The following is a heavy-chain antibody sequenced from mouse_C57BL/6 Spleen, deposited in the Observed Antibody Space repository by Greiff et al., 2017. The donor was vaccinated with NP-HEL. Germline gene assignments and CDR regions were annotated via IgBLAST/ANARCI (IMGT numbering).Heavy chain of an antibody. CDR3: ARGGSSYDWYFDV. Sequence: VKLQESGAELVRPGASVKLSCKASGYTFTDYYINWVKQRPGQGLEWIARIYPGSGNTYYNEKFKGKATLTAEKSSSTAYMQLSSLTSEDSAVYFCARGGSSYDWYFDVWGTGTTVTVSS. CDR1: GYTFTDYY. D-gene: IGHD1-1*01. CDR2: IYPGSGNT. J-gene: IGHJ1*03. V-gene: IGHV1-76*01.